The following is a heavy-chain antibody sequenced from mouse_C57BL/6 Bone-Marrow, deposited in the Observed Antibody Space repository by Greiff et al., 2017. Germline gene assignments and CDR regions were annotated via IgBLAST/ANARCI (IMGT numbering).Heavy chain of an antibody. J-gene: IGHJ4*01. D-gene: IGHD1-3*01. Sequence: EVKLMESGGGLVKPGGSLKLSCAASGFTFSDYGMHWVRQAPEKGLEWVAYISSGSSTIYYADTVNGRFTISRDNAKNHLFLQMTSLRSKDTAMYYCASSGLAMDYWGQGTSVTVSS. CDR2: ISSGSSTI. CDR3: ASSGLAMDY. CDR1: GFTFSDYG. V-gene: IGHV5-17*01.